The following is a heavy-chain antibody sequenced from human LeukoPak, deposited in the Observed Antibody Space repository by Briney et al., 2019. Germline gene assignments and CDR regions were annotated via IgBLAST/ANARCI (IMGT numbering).Heavy chain of an antibody. Sequence: SETLSLTCTVSGGSMNDYYWSWIRQPPGKGLEWIGYTYYSGSTNYNPSLKSRVSISIDTSKNQFSLKLSSVTAADTAVYYCARDRYCIGGICYSGRFDPWGQGTLVTVSS. CDR3: ARDRYCIGGICYSGRFDP. CDR2: TYYSGST. CDR1: GGSMNDYY. V-gene: IGHV4-59*01. D-gene: IGHD2-15*01. J-gene: IGHJ5*02.